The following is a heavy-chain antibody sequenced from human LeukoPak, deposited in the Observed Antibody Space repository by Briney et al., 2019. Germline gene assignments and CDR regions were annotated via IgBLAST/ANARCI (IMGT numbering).Heavy chain of an antibody. CDR3: AREADTAMDSAFDI. Sequence: SETLSLPCAVYGGSFSGYYWSWIRQPPGKGLEWIGEINHSGSTNYNPSLKSRVTISVDTSKNQFSLKLSSVTAADTAVYYCAREADTAMDSAFDIWGQGTMVTVSS. CDR2: INHSGST. J-gene: IGHJ3*02. V-gene: IGHV4-34*01. D-gene: IGHD5-18*01. CDR1: GGSFSGYY.